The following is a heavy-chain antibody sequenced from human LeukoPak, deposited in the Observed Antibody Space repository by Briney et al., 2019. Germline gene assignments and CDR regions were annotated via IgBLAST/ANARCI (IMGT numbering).Heavy chain of an antibody. V-gene: IGHV3-30-3*01. Sequence: GGSLRLSCAASGFTFSSYAMHWVRQAPGKGLEGVAVISYDGSNKYYADSVKGRFTISRDNSKNTLYLQMNSLRAEDTAVYYCARDQDDYGGNSPLGYWGQGTLVTVSS. J-gene: IGHJ4*02. CDR3: ARDQDDYGGNSPLGY. CDR1: GFTFSSYA. D-gene: IGHD4-23*01. CDR2: ISYDGSNK.